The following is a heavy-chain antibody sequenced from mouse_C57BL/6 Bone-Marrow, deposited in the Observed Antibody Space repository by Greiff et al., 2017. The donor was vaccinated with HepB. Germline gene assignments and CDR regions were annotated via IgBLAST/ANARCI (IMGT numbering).Heavy chain of an antibody. Sequence: QVTLKESGPELVKPGASVKISCKASGYAFSSSWMNWVKQRPGKGLEWIGRIYPGDGDTNYNGKFKGKATLTADKSSSTAYMQLSSLTSEDSAVYFCARRGDYDDYWGQGTTLTVSS. CDR1: GYAFSSSW. CDR2: IYPGDGDT. V-gene: IGHV1-82*01. D-gene: IGHD2-4*01. CDR3: ARRGDYDDY. J-gene: IGHJ2*01.